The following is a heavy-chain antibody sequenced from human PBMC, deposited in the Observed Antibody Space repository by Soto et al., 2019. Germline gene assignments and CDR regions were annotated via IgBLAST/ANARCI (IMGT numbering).Heavy chain of an antibody. CDR2: IYSGGST. V-gene: IGHV3-53*01. D-gene: IGHD1-1*01. J-gene: IGHJ5*02. CDR3: ATEFPGTSGHNWFDP. Sequence: PGGSLRLSCAASGVTVSSNYMSWVRQAQGKGLEWVSVIYSGGSTYYADSVKGRFTISRDNSKNTLYLQMNSLRAEDTAVYYCATEFPGTSGHNWFDPCGQGTLVTVSS. CDR1: GVTVSSNY.